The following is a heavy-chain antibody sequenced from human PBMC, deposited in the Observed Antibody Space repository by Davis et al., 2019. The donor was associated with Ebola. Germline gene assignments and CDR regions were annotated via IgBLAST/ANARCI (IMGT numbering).Heavy chain of an antibody. CDR2: ISSSSSYI. CDR3: ARHFLEWDYYYGMDV. CDR1: GFTFSSYS. Sequence: PGGSLRLSCAASGFTFSSYSMNWVRQAPGKGLEWVSSISSSSSYIYYADSVKGRFTISRDNAKNSLYLQMNSLRAEDTAVYYCARHFLEWDYYYGMDVWGQGTTVTVSS. J-gene: IGHJ6*02. V-gene: IGHV3-21*01. D-gene: IGHD3-3*01.